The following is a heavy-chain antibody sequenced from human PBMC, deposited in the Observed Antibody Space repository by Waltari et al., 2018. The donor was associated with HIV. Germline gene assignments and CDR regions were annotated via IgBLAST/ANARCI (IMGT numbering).Heavy chain of an antibody. CDR3: AKGASGWSPGY. V-gene: IGHV3-30*18. D-gene: IGHD6-19*01. Sequence: QVQLVESGGGVVQPGRSLRLSCAGSGFTFSSYGMHWVRQAPGKGLEWVAVISYYGDNKYYADSVKGRFTISRDNSKNTLYLQMNSLRVEDTAVYYCAKGASGWSPGYWGQGTLVTVSS. J-gene: IGHJ4*02. CDR1: GFTFSSYG. CDR2: ISYYGDNK.